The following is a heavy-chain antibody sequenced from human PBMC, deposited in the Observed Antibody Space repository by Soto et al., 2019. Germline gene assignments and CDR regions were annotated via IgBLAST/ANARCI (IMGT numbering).Heavy chain of an antibody. V-gene: IGHV6-1*01. D-gene: IGHD3-10*01. CDR1: GDSVSSNSAA. CDR3: ARDIGGRWFVWGYFDY. CDR2: TYYRSKWYN. J-gene: IGHJ4*02. Sequence: SQTLSLTCAISGDSVSSNSAAWNWIRQSPSRGLEWLGRTYYRSKWYNDYAVSVKSRITINPDISKNQFSLQLNSVTPEDTAVYYCARDIGGRWFVWGYFDYWGQGTQVTVSS.